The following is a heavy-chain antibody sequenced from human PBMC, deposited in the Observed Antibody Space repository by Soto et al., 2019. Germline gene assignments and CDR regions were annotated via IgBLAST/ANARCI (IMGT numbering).Heavy chain of an antibody. CDR3: AGEGGIRDIVVVVAATRTYYYYGMDV. D-gene: IGHD2-15*01. CDR2: IDPSDSYT. J-gene: IGHJ6*02. CDR1: GYSFTSYW. V-gene: IGHV5-10-1*01. Sequence: GESLKISCKGSGYSFTSYWISWVRQMPGKGLEWMGRIDPSDSYTNYSPSFQGHVTISADKSISTAYLQWSSLKASDTAMYYCAGEGGIRDIVVVVAATRTYYYYGMDVWGQGTTVTVSS.